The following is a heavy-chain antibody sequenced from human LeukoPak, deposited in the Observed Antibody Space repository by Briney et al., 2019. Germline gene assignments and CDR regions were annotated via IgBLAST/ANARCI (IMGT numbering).Heavy chain of an antibody. Sequence: NPSETLSLTCTVSGGSISSYYWSWIRQPAGKGLEWIGRIYTSGSTNYNPSLKSRVTISVDTSKNQFSLKLSSVTAADTAVYYCAREGAMITFGGVIVDNFDYWGQGTLVTVSS. CDR2: IYTSGST. V-gene: IGHV4-4*07. D-gene: IGHD3-16*02. CDR3: AREGAMITFGGVIVDNFDY. J-gene: IGHJ4*02. CDR1: GGSISSYY.